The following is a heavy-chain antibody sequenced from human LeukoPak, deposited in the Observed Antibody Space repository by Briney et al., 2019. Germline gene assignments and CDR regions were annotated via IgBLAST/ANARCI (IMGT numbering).Heavy chain of an antibody. CDR2: IYYSGST. CDR1: GGSISSSSYY. Sequence: SETLSLTCTVSGGSISSSSYYWGWVRQPPGKGLEWIGSIYYSGSTNYNPSLKSRVTMSVDTSKNQFSLKLSSVTAADTAVYYCARGIEYGYSSGWYFDYWGQGTLVTVSS. CDR3: ARGIEYGYSSGWYFDY. J-gene: IGHJ4*02. V-gene: IGHV4-39*07. D-gene: IGHD6-19*01.